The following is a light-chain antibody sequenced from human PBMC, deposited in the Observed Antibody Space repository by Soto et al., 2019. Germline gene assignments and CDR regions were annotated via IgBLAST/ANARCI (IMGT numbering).Light chain of an antibody. Sequence: QSVLTQPPSASGTPGQRVTISCSGSSSNIGSNTVNWYQQLPGTAPKLLIYSNNQRPSGVPDRFSGSKSGTSASLAISGLQSEDEADYYCAAWDDGLNAHGVFGGGTKLTVL. CDR2: SNN. V-gene: IGLV1-44*01. CDR1: SSNIGSNT. CDR3: AAWDDGLNAHGV. J-gene: IGLJ3*02.